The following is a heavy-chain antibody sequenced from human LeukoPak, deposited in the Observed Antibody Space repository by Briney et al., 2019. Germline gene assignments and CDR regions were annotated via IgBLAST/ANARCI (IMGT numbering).Heavy chain of an antibody. CDR1: GFTFSSYS. Sequence: GGSLRLSCAASGFTFSSYSMNWVRQAPGKGLEWVSGISWNSGSIGYADSVKGRFTISRDNAKNSLYLQMNSLRAEDTALYYCAKEGIYCSSTSCPIQIFDYWGQGTLVTVSS. CDR3: AKEGIYCSSTSCPIQIFDY. V-gene: IGHV3-9*01. CDR2: ISWNSGSI. D-gene: IGHD2-2*01. J-gene: IGHJ4*02.